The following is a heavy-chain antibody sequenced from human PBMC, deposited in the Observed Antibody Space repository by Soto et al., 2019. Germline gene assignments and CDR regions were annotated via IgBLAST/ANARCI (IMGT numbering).Heavy chain of an antibody. V-gene: IGHV4-34*01. CDR3: ARDKITGLFDY. J-gene: IGHJ4*02. CDR1: GCSISSGYD. CDR2: INHSGST. Sequence: PSETLSLTCAFSGCSISSGYDWTWIRQPPGTGLEWIGEINHSGSTNYNPSLKSRVTISVDTSKNQFSLKLTSVTAADTAVYYCARDKITGLFDYWGQGTLVTVSS. D-gene: IGHD2-8*02.